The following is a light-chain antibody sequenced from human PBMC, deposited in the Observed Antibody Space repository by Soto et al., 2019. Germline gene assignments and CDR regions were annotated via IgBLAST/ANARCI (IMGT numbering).Light chain of an antibody. V-gene: IGLV1-40*01. CDR1: SSNIGAGYD. J-gene: IGLJ1*01. CDR3: QSYDSSLSGYV. Sequence: QSVLXQPPSVSGAPGQRVTIFCTGSSSNIGAGYDVHWYQQLPGTAPKLLIYGNSNRPSGVPDRFSGSKSGTSASLAITGLQAEDEADYYCQSYDSSLSGYVFGTGTKVTVL. CDR2: GNS.